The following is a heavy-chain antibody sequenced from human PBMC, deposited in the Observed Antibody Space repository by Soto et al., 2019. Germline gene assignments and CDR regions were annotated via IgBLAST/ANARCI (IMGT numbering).Heavy chain of an antibody. V-gene: IGHV3-23*01. CDR3: ATDHYGMDV. Sequence: EVQLLESGGGLVQAGGSLRLSCAASVFTLTSYAMNWVRQAPGKGLEWVSAISGSGGSTNYADSVKGRFTISRDNSKNTLYLQMNSLRAEDTAVYYCATDHYGMDVWGQGTTVTVSS. CDR1: VFTLTSYA. J-gene: IGHJ6*02. CDR2: ISGSGGST.